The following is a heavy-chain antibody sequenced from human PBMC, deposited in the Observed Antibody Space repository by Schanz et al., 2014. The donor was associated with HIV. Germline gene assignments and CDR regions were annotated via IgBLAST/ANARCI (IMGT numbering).Heavy chain of an antibody. CDR1: GFIFSSYG. D-gene: IGHD3-3*01. V-gene: IGHV3-30*03. Sequence: QVQLVESGGGVVQPGRSLRLSCAASGFIFSSYGMHWIRQAPGRGLEWVALISDDGSKKFYADSVKGRFVISRDNSNNTLYLQMSSLRAEDTAVYFCVDFWIGYFRYWGRGTLVSVSS. CDR2: ISDDGSKK. J-gene: IGHJ4*02. CDR3: VDFWIGYFRY.